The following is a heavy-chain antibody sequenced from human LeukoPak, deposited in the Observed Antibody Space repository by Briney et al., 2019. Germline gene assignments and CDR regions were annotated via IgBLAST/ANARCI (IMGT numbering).Heavy chain of an antibody. V-gene: IGHV3-74*01. J-gene: IGHJ4*02. Sequence: GGSLRLSCAASGFTFSNAWMHWVRQVPGRGLIWVSRIRGDGSDARYAESVKGRFTISRDNAENTLYLQMNSLREEDTAIYYCARDWFHAIDYWGQGTLVTVSS. CDR3: ARDWFHAIDY. D-gene: IGHD2/OR15-2a*01. CDR2: IRGDGSDA. CDR1: GFTFSNAW.